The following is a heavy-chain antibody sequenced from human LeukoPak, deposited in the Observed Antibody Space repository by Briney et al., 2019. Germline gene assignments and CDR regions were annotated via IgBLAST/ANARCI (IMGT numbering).Heavy chain of an antibody. CDR1: GYNFTTFP. Sequence: ASVKVSCKASGYNFTTFPIHWVRQAPGQAPEWVGWIHTGNGDTKYSQAFQDRVTTARDTPATTAFMELSSLRSEDTAIYYCARDAAGLLDHWGQGTLVTVSS. J-gene: IGHJ4*02. CDR2: IHTGNGDT. V-gene: IGHV1-3*04. D-gene: IGHD6-25*01. CDR3: ARDAAGLLDH.